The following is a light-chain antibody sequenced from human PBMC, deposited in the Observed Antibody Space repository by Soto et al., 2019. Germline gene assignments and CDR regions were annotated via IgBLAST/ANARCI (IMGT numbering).Light chain of an antibody. CDR1: HGVSGW. J-gene: IGKJ3*01. CDR2: TVS. V-gene: IGKV1-12*01. Sequence: IQMTQSPSSVSASVGDTVTLSCQTSHGVSGWLAWYQQKPGKAPTLLIYTVSNLQSGVPSRFSGSGSGTDFSITITNLQPEDFATYFCQQGKTFPFTFGPGTKVEVK. CDR3: QQGKTFPFT.